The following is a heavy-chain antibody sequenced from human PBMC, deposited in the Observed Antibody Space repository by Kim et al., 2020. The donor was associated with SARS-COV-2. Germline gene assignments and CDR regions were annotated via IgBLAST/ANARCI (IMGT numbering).Heavy chain of an antibody. V-gene: IGHV3-30*04. D-gene: IGHD3-9*01. J-gene: IGHJ4*02. CDR2: ISYDGSNK. Sequence: GGSLRLSCAASGFTFSSYAMHWVRQAPGKGLEWVAVISYDGSNKYYADSVKGRFTISRDNSKNTLYLQMNSLRAEDTAVYYCARDRMKKNDILTGCLGYWGQGTLVTVSS. CDR1: GFTFSSYA. CDR3: ARDRMKKNDILTGCLGY.